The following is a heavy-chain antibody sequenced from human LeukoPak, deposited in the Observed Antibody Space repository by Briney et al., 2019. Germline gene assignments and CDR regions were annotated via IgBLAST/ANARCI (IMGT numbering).Heavy chain of an antibody. Sequence: PGRSLRLSCAASGFTFDDYAMHWVRQAPGKGLEWVSGISWNSGSIGYADSVKGRFTISRDNAKNSLYLQMNSLRAEDTALYFCARDLGYCTNGVCYAPFAFDYWGQGTLVTVSS. CDR3: ARDLGYCTNGVCYAPFAFDY. CDR1: GFTFDDYA. J-gene: IGHJ4*02. D-gene: IGHD2-8*01. V-gene: IGHV3-9*01. CDR2: ISWNSGSI.